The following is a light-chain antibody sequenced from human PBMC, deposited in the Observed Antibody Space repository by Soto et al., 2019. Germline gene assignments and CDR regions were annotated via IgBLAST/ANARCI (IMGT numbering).Light chain of an antibody. Sequence: SYELTQPPSVSVSPEQTANITCSGNTLGSKFVFWYQQKAGQSPMVVIYEDTKRPSGIPERFSGSNSGNTATLTISGTQAMDEADFYCQAWDSGTVVFGGGTKLTVL. CDR1: TLGSKF. J-gene: IGLJ2*01. V-gene: IGLV3-1*01. CDR2: EDT. CDR3: QAWDSGTVV.